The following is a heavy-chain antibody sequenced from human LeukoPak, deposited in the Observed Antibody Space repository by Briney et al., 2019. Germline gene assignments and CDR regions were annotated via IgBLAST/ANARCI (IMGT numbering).Heavy chain of an antibody. V-gene: IGHV1-69*05. Sequence: SVKVSCKASGGTFSSYAISWVRQAPGQGLEWMGGIIPIFGTANYAQKFQGRVTITTDESTSTAYMELSSLRSEDTAVDLCAIWRGFSGSFDYWGQGTLVTVSS. CDR3: AIWRGFSGSFDY. J-gene: IGHJ4*02. D-gene: IGHD3-3*01. CDR1: GGTFSSYA. CDR2: IIPIFGTA.